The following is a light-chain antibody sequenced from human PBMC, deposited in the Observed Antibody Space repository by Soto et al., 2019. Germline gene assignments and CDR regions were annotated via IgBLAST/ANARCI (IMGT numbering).Light chain of an antibody. V-gene: IGKV1-27*01. CDR1: QGISSY. CDR3: QKYNSATWT. CDR2: GXS. J-gene: IGKJ1*01. Sequence: IHLTQSPSSLSASLGDRVTIPXRVSQGISSYFNWYRQKPGXLPKXXXDGXSNLQSGVPSRLSGSGSGTDFTLTISSLQPEDVATYYCQKYNSATWTFGQGTKVDI.